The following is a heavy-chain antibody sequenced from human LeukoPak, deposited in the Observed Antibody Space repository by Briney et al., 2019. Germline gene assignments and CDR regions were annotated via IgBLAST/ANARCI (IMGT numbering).Heavy chain of an antibody. CDR1: GGSINSYF. CDR2: IYTGGST. CDR3: TRQEGGIVGPY. J-gene: IGHJ4*02. D-gene: IGHD1-26*01. V-gene: IGHV4-4*07. Sequence: SETLSLTCTVSGGSINSYFWTWIRQPAGKGLEWIGRIYTGGSTNYNPSLKSRVTMSVDTSKNQFSLKLNSVTAADTAVYYCTRQEGGIVGPYWGQGTLVTVSS.